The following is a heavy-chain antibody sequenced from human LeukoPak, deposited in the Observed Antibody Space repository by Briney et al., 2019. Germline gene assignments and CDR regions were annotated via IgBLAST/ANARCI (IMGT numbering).Heavy chain of an antibody. CDR1: GGSISSYY. D-gene: IGHD6-13*01. CDR3: ARAAAGTSDI. J-gene: IGHJ3*02. V-gene: IGHV4-59*01. Sequence: SETLSLTCTVSGGSISSYYWSWIRRPPGKGLEWIGYIYYSGSTNYNPSLKSRVTISVDTSKNQFSLKLSSVTAADTAVYYCARAAAGTSDIWGQGTMVTVSP. CDR2: IYYSGST.